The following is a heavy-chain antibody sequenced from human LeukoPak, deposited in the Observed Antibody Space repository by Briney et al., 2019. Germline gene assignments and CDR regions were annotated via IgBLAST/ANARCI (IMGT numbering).Heavy chain of an antibody. CDR2: ISSSSSYI. D-gene: IGHD3-16*01. V-gene: IGHV3-21*04. Sequence: PGGSLRLSCAASGFTLSRNSMNWVRQAPGKGLEWVSSISSSSSYIYYADSVKGRFTISRDNSKNTLYLQMNSLRAEDTAVYYCAKSPGGRHHNWGQGTLVTVSS. J-gene: IGHJ4*02. CDR3: AKSPGGRHHN. CDR1: GFTLSRNS.